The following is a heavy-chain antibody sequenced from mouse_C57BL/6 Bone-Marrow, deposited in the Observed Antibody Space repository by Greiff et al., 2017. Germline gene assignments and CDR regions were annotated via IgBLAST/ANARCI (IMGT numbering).Heavy chain of an antibody. CDR2: IDPGNGDT. D-gene: IGHD6-5*01. Sequence: EVQLQQSGAELVRPGASVKLSCTASGFNIKDDYMHWVKQRPEQGLEWIGWIDPGNGDTESASKFQGKATITADTTSNTAYLQLSSVTSEATAVYYWTSSYDYAMDYWGQGTSVTVSS. V-gene: IGHV14-4*01. CDR1: GFNIKDDY. J-gene: IGHJ4*01. CDR3: TSSYDYAMDY.